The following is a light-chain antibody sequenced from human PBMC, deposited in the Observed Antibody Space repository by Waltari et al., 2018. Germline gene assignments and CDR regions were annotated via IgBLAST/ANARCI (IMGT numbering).Light chain of an antibody. J-gene: IGLJ2*01. CDR3: ATWDDSLSGHVV. CDR2: RNK. Sequence: QSVLTQPPSASGPPGQTVTIPCSVSDSNAGYSFVYWYRQLPGTAPKLLIYRNKQRPSGVPDRFSGSKSGPPASLAISGLQSEDEAEYFCATWDDSLSGHVVFGRGTKLTVL. V-gene: IGLV1-47*01. CDR1: DSNAGYSF.